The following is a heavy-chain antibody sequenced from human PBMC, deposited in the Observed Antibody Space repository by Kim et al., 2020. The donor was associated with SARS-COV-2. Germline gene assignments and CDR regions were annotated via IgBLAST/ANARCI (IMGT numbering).Heavy chain of an antibody. J-gene: IGHJ4*02. CDR3: ARFESPVY. CDR1: GFTFSSYA. Sequence: GGSLRLSCAASGFTFSSYAMHWVRQAPGKGLEWVAVISYDGSNKYYADSVKGRFTISRDNSKNTLYLQMNSQRAEDTAVYYCARFESPVYWGQGTLVTVSS. CDR2: ISYDGSNK. V-gene: IGHV3-30-3*01.